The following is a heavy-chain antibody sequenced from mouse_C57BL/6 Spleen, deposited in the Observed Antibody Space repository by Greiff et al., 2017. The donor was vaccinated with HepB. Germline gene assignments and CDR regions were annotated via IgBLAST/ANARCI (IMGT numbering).Heavy chain of an antibody. D-gene: IGHD1-1*01. CDR1: GYSFTSYY. Sequence: QVQLQQSGPELVKPGASVKISCKASGYSFTSYYIHWVKQRPGQGLEWIGWIYPGSGNTKYNEKFKGKATLTADTSSSTAYMQLSSLTSEDSAVYYCARVYGSSYYAMDYWGQGTSVTVSS. J-gene: IGHJ4*01. CDR3: ARVYGSSYYAMDY. CDR2: IYPGSGNT. V-gene: IGHV1-66*01.